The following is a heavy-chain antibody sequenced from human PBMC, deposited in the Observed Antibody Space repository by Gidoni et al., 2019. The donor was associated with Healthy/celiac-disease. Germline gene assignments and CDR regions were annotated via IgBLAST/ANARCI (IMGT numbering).Heavy chain of an antibody. CDR1: GYTLTELS. Sequence: QVQLVQSGAEVKKPGASVKVSCKVSGYTLTELSMHWVRQAPGKGLEWMGGFDPEDGETIYAQKFQGRVTMTEDTSTDTAYMELSSLRSEDTAVYYCATAGIAVAGGIEYFQHWGQGTLVTVSS. CDR2: FDPEDGET. V-gene: IGHV1-24*01. J-gene: IGHJ1*01. CDR3: ATAGIAVAGGIEYFQH. D-gene: IGHD6-19*01.